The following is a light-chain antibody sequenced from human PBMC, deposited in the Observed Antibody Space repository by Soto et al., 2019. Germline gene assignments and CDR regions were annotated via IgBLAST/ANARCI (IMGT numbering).Light chain of an antibody. Sequence: QSALTQPASVSGSPGQSITISCTGTSSDVDDYNYVSWYQQHPGKAPKLMIYEVSNRPSGVSIRFSGSKSGNTASLTISGLQADDEADYYCSSYTSSSLYVFGTGTKLTVL. J-gene: IGLJ1*01. V-gene: IGLV2-14*01. CDR3: SSYTSSSLYV. CDR1: SSDVDDYNY. CDR2: EVS.